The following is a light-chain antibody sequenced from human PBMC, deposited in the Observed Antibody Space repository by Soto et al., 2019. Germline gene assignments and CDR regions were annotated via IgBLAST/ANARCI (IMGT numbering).Light chain of an antibody. Sequence: IQMTQYPSSLSASVGDRVAITCRASQSISGYLSWYQQKPGKATKLLIYAASSLQSGVPSSFSGSGSGTDFTLTISSLQPEDFATYYCQQSFGTSWTFGQGTKVEIK. J-gene: IGKJ1*01. CDR3: QQSFGTSWT. V-gene: IGKV1-39*01. CDR2: AAS. CDR1: QSISGY.